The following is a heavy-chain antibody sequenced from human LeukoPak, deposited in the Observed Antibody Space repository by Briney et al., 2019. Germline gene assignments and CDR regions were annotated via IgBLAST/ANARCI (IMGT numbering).Heavy chain of an antibody. J-gene: IGHJ3*02. CDR3: ARQPSRDAFDI. CDR2: IYPGDSDT. CDR1: GYRFTSYW. V-gene: IGHV5-51*01. Sequence: PGESLKISCKGSGYRFTSYWIAWVRQTPGKGLEWMGSIYPGDSDTRYSPSFQGQVTISVDKSISTAYLQWTSLKASDTAMYYCARQPSRDAFDIWGQATMVTVSS.